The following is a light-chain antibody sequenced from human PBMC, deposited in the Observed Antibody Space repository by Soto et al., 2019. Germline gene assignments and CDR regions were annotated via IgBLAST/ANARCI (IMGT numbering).Light chain of an antibody. J-gene: IGKJ1*01. CDR3: QQSSRLPRT. Sequence: ITDSAPSFSPSVGYRTTIICRTSQTITTYLNWYQQKPGKAPKLLIYAASSLQIGVPPRFSGSGSGTDFTLAISSLQPEDFATYYCQQSSRLPRTCGQGTKV. V-gene: IGKV1-39*01. CDR2: AAS. CDR1: QTITTY.